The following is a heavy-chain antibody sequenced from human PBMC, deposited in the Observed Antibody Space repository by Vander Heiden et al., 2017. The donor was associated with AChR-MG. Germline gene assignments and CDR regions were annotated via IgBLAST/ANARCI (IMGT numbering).Heavy chain of an antibody. J-gene: IGHJ1*01. CDR1: GGTFSSYA. V-gene: IGHV1-69*01. D-gene: IGHD3-22*01. CDR3: ARQTYYYYDSSGYYFSPSDN. Sequence: QVQLVQSGAEVKKPGSSVKVSCKASGGTFSSYAISWVRQAPGQGLEWMGGIIPIFGTANYAQKFQGRVTITADESTSTAYMELSSLRSEDTAVYYCARQTYYYYDSSGYYFSPSDNWGQGTLVTVSS. CDR2: IIPIFGTA.